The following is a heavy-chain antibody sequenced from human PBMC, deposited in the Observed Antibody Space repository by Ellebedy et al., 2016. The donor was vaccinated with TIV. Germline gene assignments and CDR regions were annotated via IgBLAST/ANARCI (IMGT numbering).Heavy chain of an antibody. Sequence: PGGSLRLSCAASGFTFSSYAMCWVRQAPGKGLECVSGISDSGSSTYYADSVKGRFTISRDNSKNTLSLQMNSLRAEDTAVYYCVRGGGSGNHFEFWGQGTLVAVSS. CDR3: VRGGGSGNHFEF. J-gene: IGHJ4*02. V-gene: IGHV3-23*01. CDR1: GFTFSSYA. D-gene: IGHD6-19*01. CDR2: ISDSGSST.